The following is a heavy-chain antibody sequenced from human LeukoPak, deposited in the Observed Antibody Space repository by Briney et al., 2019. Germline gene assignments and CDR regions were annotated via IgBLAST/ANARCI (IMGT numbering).Heavy chain of an antibody. Sequence: PGRSLRLSCAASGFTFSSYAMHWVRQAPGKGLEWVAVISYDGSNKYYVDSVKGRFTISRDNSKNTLYLQMNSLRAEDTAVYYCARGIAVAGPPFDYWGQGTLVTVSS. CDR3: ARGIAVAGPPFDY. CDR2: ISYDGSNK. V-gene: IGHV3-30-3*01. D-gene: IGHD6-19*01. CDR1: GFTFSSYA. J-gene: IGHJ4*02.